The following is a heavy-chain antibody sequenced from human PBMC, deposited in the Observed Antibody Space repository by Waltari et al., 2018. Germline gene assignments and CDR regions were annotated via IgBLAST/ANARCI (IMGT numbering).Heavy chain of an antibody. CDR1: GGSTRGYY. Sequence: QVQLQESGPGLVKPSETLPLTCTVPGGSTRGYYWSSVRQPPGKGLEYLGDIYSTGSSKYNPSLEGRVTISLDTSKNQFSLMLTSVTAADTAVYYCARWTTVRGTRGLDYWGQGTLVTVSS. CDR2: IYSTGSS. D-gene: IGHD4-17*01. V-gene: IGHV4-59*01. J-gene: IGHJ4*02. CDR3: ARWTTVRGTRGLDY.